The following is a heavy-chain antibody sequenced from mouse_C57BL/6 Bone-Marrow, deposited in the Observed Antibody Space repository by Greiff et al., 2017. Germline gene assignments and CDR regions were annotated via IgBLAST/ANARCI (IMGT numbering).Heavy chain of an antibody. J-gene: IGHJ1*03. Sequence: VQVQQPGAELVKPGASVKLSCKASGYTFTSYWMHWVKQRPGRGLEWIGRIDPNSGGTKYNEKFKSKATLTVDKPSSTAYMQLSSLPSEESAVYYCAEGGSPYWYFDVWGTGTTVTVSS. CDR3: AEGGSPYWYFDV. CDR1: GYTFTSYW. CDR2: IDPNSGGT. V-gene: IGHV1-72*01.